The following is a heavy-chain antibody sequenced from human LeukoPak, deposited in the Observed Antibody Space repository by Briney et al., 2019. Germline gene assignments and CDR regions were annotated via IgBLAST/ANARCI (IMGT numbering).Heavy chain of an antibody. D-gene: IGHD6-13*01. Sequence: GGSLRLSCAASGFTFSSSAMNWVRQAPGKGLEWVSYISSGSSTIHYADSVKGRFTISRDNTKNSMYLQMNSLRDEDTAVYYCARDYGYSSSFDYWGQGTLVTVSS. V-gene: IGHV3-48*02. CDR1: GFTFSSSA. J-gene: IGHJ4*02. CDR3: ARDYGYSSSFDY. CDR2: ISSGSSTI.